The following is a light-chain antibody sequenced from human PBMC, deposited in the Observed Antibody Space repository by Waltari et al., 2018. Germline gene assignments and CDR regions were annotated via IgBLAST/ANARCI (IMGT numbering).Light chain of an antibody. CDR3: MQGLQTPYT. CDR1: QSLLHSNGKTF. CDR2: LGS. J-gene: IGKJ2*01. Sequence: DIVMTQSPLSLTVTPGEPASISCRSSQSLLHSNGKTFFDWHVQKHGQSPQLLISLGSNRASGVPDRFSGSFSGTDFTLKISRVEAEDVGVYYCMQGLQTPYTFGQGPSWRSN. V-gene: IGKV2-28*01.